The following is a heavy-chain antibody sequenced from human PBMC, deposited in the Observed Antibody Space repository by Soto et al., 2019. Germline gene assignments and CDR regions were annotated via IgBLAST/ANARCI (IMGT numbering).Heavy chain of an antibody. J-gene: IGHJ4*02. CDR1: GFTFSIYA. CDR2: ISTNGGST. V-gene: IGHV3-64*04. CDR3: ARDVGYYYDKLDC. D-gene: IGHD3-22*01. Sequence: PGGSLRLSCSASGFTFSIYAMHWVRQAPGKGLEYVSSISTNGGSTDYADSVRGRFTISRDNAKNSLYLQMNSLRAEDTAVYYCARDVGYYYDKLDCWGQGTLVTVSS.